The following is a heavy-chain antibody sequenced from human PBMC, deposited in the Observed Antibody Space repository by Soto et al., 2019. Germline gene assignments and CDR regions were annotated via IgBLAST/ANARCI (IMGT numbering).Heavy chain of an antibody. Sequence: EVQLLESGGGLVQPGGSLRLFCAASEFTFSDYAMSWVRQAPGKGLEWVSTISGSGEDTYYADSVRGRFTISRDISKNTVYLQMNSLRAEDTAVYYCAKGGRTSGWYGDFDYWGQGTLVTVSS. D-gene: IGHD6-19*01. CDR1: EFTFSDYA. J-gene: IGHJ4*02. V-gene: IGHV3-23*01. CDR2: ISGSGEDT. CDR3: AKGGRTSGWYGDFDY.